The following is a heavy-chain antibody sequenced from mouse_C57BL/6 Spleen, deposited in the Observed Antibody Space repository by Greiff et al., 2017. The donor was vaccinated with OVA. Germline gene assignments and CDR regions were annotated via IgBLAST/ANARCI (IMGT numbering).Heavy chain of an antibody. CDR1: GFSLTSYG. Sequence: VQLQQSGPGLVQPSQSLSITCTVSGFSLTSYGVHWVRQSPGKGLEWLGVIWSGGSTDYNAAFISRLSISKDNSKSQVFFKMNSLQADDTAIYYCAREGNYGNYEFAYWGQGTLVTVSA. D-gene: IGHD2-1*01. CDR3: AREGNYGNYEFAY. J-gene: IGHJ3*01. V-gene: IGHV2-2*01. CDR2: IWSGGST.